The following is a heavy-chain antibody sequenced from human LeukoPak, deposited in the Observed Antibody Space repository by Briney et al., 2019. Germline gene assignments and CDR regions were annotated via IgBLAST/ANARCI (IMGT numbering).Heavy chain of an antibody. CDR3: AKASGATRLNAFDI. Sequence: GGSLRLSCAASGFTFDDYAMHWVRQAPGKGLEWVSGISWNSGSIGYADFVKGRFTISRDNAKNSLYLQMNSLRAEDMALYYCAKASGATRLNAFDIWGQGTMVTVSS. D-gene: IGHD6-6*01. CDR1: GFTFDDYA. V-gene: IGHV3-9*03. J-gene: IGHJ3*02. CDR2: ISWNSGSI.